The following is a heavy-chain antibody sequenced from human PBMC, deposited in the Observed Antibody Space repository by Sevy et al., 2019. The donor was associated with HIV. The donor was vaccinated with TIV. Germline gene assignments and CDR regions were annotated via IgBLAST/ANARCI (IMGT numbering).Heavy chain of an antibody. V-gene: IGHV1-18*01. Sequence: ASVKVSCKTFGYTFKTYGISWVRQAPGQGLEWMGWISAYSGDTNFAQKFQGRVTMTTDTSTSTAYMELSSLRSDDTXXYFCARDKPQGVVIIPGSMWGGVDYWGQGTVVTVSS. CDR2: ISAYSGDT. J-gene: IGHJ4*02. D-gene: IGHD2-2*01. CDR1: GYTFKTYG. CDR3: ARDKPQGVVIIPGSMWGGVDY.